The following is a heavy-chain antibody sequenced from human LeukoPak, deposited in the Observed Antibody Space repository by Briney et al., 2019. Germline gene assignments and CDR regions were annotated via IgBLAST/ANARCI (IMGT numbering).Heavy chain of an antibody. CDR3: ARDVPGWTTVKSQIIDF. Sequence: GGSLRLSCAASGLPFGDYYMSWIRQAPGKGLGWVSFLSSSGSRIYSADSVKGRFTIPTDNAKNSVYLQMSSLRADDTAVYYCARDVPGWTTVKSQIIDFWGQGTLVSVSS. CDR2: LSSSGSRI. CDR1: GLPFGDYY. V-gene: IGHV3-11*01. D-gene: IGHD4-17*01. J-gene: IGHJ4*02.